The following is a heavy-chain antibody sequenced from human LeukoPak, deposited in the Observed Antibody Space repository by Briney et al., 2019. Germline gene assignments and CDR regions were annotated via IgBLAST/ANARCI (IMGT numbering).Heavy chain of an antibody. V-gene: IGHV3-66*01. D-gene: IGHD3-10*01. CDR2: IYSGGTT. CDR3: ARVPPGGAFDI. J-gene: IGHJ3*02. Sequence: GGSLRLSCSASAFTVSNNYMSWVRQAPGKGLEWVSVIYSGGTTNYADSVKGRFTISGDNSKKTVYLQMNSLRAEDTAVYYCARVPPGGAFDIWGQGTMVTVSS. CDR1: AFTVSNNY.